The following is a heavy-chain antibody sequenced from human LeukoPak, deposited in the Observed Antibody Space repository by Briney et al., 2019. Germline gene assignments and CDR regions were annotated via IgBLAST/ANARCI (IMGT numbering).Heavy chain of an antibody. CDR1: GYTFTSYG. CDR2: ISAYNGNT. Sequence: ASVKVSCKASGYTFTSYGISWVRQAPGQGLEWMGWISAYNGNTNYAQKFQGRVTMTRDTSISTAYMELSRLRSDDTAVYYCARAPTDDFDYWGQGTLVTVSS. V-gene: IGHV1-18*01. J-gene: IGHJ4*02. CDR3: ARAPTDDFDY.